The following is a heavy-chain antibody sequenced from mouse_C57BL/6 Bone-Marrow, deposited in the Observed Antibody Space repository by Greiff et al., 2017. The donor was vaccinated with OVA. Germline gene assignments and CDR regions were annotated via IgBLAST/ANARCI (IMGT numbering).Heavy chain of an antibody. CDR1: GFSLTSYG. J-gene: IGHJ3*01. CDR2: IWSGGST. D-gene: IGHD2-5*01. Sequence: VKLVESGPGLVQPSQSLSITCTVSGFSLTSYGVHWVRQSPGKGLEWLGVIWSGGSTDYNAAFISRLSISKDNSKSQVFFKMNSLQADDTAIYYCARKSNYLAWFAYWGQGTLVTVSA. CDR3: ARKSNYLAWFAY. V-gene: IGHV2-2*01.